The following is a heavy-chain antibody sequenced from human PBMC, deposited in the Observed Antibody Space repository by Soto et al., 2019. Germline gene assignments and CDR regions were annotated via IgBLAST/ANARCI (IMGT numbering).Heavy chain of an antibody. V-gene: IGHV1-2*02. CDR2: INPNSGGT. Sequence: ASVKVSCKASGYTFTGYYMHWVRQAPGQGLEWMGWINPNSGGTNYAQKFQGRVTMTRDTSISTAYMELSRLRSDDTADYYCARSHTYGYDRSYYYYGMDVCGQGTTVTVYS. D-gene: IGHD5-18*01. CDR1: GYTFTGYY. J-gene: IGHJ6*02. CDR3: ARSHTYGYDRSYYYYGMDV.